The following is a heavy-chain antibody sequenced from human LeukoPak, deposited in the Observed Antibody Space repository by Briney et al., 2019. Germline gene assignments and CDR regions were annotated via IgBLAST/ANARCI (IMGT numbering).Heavy chain of an antibody. J-gene: IGHJ4*02. D-gene: IGHD3-22*01. CDR3: ASANYYDSSGYYYVPYYFDY. Sequence: GGSLRLSCAASGFTVSSNYMNWVRQAPGKGLEWVSSISSSSSYIYYADSVKGRFTISRDNAKNSLYLQMNSLRAEDTAVYYCASANYYDSSGYYYVPYYFDYWGQGTLVTVSS. CDR2: ISSSSSYI. V-gene: IGHV3-21*01. CDR1: GFTVSSNY.